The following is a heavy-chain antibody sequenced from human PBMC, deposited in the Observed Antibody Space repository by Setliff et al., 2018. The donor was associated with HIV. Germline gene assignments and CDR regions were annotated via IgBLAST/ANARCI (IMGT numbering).Heavy chain of an antibody. CDR1: GYIFSTYG. CDR3: ARDLRGFNNWFDP. Sequence: ASVKVSCTASGYIFSTYGISWVRQTPGQGLEWMGWISPYNGNTKYAQKFQGRVTMSTDTSTSTAYMEVRSLRSDDTAVYYCARDLRGFNNWFDPWGQGTLVTVSS. D-gene: IGHD3-9*01. V-gene: IGHV1-18*01. J-gene: IGHJ5*02. CDR2: ISPYNGNT.